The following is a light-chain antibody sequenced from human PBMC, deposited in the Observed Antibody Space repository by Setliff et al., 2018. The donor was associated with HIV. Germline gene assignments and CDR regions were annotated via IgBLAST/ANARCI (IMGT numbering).Light chain of an antibody. V-gene: IGLV2-23*02. Sequence: QSALPQPASVSGSPGQSSTISCTGTRSDIGTYDLVSWYRQYPGKAPKLIIYEVNRRPAGASDRLSGSKSGNTASLTISGLRAEDEATYYCCSYTSSTTYVFGTGTRSPS. J-gene: IGLJ1*01. CDR3: CSYTSSTTYV. CDR1: RSDIGTYDL. CDR2: EVN.